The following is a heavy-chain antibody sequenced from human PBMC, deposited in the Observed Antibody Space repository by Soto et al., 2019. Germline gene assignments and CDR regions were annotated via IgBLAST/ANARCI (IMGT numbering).Heavy chain of an antibody. CDR2: MNPNSGNT. CDR1: GYTFTSYD. V-gene: IGHV1-8*01. J-gene: IGHJ4*02. Sequence: ASVKVSCKASGYTFTSYDINWVRQATGQGLEWMGWMNPNSGNTGYAQKFQGRVTMTRNISISTAYMELSSLRSEDTAVYYCAREEGPTPGRSDYWGQGTLVTVSS. CDR3: AREEGPTPGRSDY.